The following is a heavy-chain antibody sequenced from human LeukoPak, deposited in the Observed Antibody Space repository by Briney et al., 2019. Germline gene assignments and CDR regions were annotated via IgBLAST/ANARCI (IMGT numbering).Heavy chain of an antibody. D-gene: IGHD6-13*01. CDR2: IIPILGIA. CDR1: GGTFGSYA. J-gene: IGHJ6*02. Sequence: SVKVSCKASGGTFGSYAISWVRQAPGQGLEWMGRIIPILGIANYAQKFQGRVTITADKSTSTAYMELSSLRSEDTAVYYCAVPAAGSFYYYYGMDVWGQGTTVTVSS. V-gene: IGHV1-69*04. CDR3: AVPAAGSFYYYYGMDV.